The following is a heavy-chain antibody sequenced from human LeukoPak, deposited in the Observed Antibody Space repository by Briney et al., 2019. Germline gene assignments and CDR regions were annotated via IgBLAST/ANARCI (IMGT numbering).Heavy chain of an antibody. CDR3: ARLLLQSESSMVAPVGAFDI. V-gene: IGHV4-39*01. CDR2: IYYSGST. Sequence: PSETLSLTXTVSGGSISSSSYYRGWIRQPPGKGLEWIGSIYYSGSTYYNPSLKSRVTISVDTSKNQFSLKLSSVTAAGTAVYYCARLLLQSESSMVAPVGAFDIWGQGTMVTVSS. D-gene: IGHD2-15*01. J-gene: IGHJ3*02. CDR1: GGSISSSSYY.